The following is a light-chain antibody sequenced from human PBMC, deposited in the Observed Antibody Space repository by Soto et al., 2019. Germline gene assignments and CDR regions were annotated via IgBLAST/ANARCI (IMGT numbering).Light chain of an antibody. CDR2: EAS. CDR3: CSYAGSSTSLYV. CDR1: SSDVGSYNL. V-gene: IGLV2-23*01. Sequence: QSALTQPASVSGSPGQSITISCTGTSSDVGSYNLVSWYQHHPGKAPKLLIFEASKRPSGISNRFSGSKSDNTASLTISVLQAEDEADYYCCSYAGSSTSLYVFGTGTKVTVL. J-gene: IGLJ1*01.